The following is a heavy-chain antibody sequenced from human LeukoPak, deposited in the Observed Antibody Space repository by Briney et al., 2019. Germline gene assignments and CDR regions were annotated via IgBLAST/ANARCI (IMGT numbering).Heavy chain of an antibody. CDR1: GFTFSTYA. J-gene: IGHJ4*02. V-gene: IGHV3-23*01. D-gene: IGHD1/OR15-1a*01. CDR3: VKGRTNDY. CDR2: ISDTGGNT. Sequence: PGGSLRLSCAASGFTFSTYAMSWVRQTPERGLEWVSAISDTGGNTFYADSVKGRFTISRDNSKNTLYLQMNSLRAEDTAIYYCVKGRTNDYWGQGTLVTVSS.